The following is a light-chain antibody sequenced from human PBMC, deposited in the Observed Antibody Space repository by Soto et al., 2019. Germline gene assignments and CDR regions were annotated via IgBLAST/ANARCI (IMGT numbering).Light chain of an antibody. Sequence: EIVLTQSPGTLSLSPGARATLSCRASQSVSSSYLAWYKQKPGQAPRLLIYDASNRATGIPDRFSGSGSGTDFTLTISRLEPEDFAVYYCQQYGSPGTFGQGTKWDIK. CDR3: QQYGSPGT. V-gene: IGKV3-20*01. CDR1: QSVSSSY. J-gene: IGKJ1*01. CDR2: DAS.